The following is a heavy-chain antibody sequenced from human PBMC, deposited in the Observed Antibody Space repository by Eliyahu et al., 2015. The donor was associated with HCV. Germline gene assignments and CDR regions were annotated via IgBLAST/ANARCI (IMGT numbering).Heavy chain of an antibody. CDR2: IIPSDGST. D-gene: IGHD3-10*01. CDR1: GYTFXSYX. V-gene: IGHV1-46*01. Sequence: QVQLVQSGAEVKKTGASVKVSCKASGYTFXSYXMHWVRQAPGQGLEWMGIIIPSDGSTSYAQKFQGRVTMTRDTSTSTVYMELSSLRSEDTAVYYCARAFYGSGSYSAFDIWGHGTMVTVSS. CDR3: ARAFYGSGSYSAFDI. J-gene: IGHJ3*02.